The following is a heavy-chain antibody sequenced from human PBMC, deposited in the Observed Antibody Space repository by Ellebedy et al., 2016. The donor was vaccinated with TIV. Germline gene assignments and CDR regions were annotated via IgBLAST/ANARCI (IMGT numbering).Heavy chain of an antibody. V-gene: IGHV1-24*01. CDR2: FDPEDGET. CDR3: ATDTYSGSYGGDAFDI. J-gene: IGHJ3*02. D-gene: IGHD1-26*01. Sequence: ASVKVSCKASGYTFTAYYIHWVRQAPGKGLEWMGGFDPEDGETIYAQKFQGRVTMTKDTSTDTAYMELSSLRSEDTAVYYCATDTYSGSYGGDAFDIWGQGTMVTVSS. CDR1: GYTFTAYY.